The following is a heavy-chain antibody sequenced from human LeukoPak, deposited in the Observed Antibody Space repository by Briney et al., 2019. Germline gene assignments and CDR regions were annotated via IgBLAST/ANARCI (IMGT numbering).Heavy chain of an antibody. CDR1: GFTFSDYY. CDR3: ARDLPIAVAGSFDY. CDR2: ISSSSSYI. Sequence: PGGSLRLSCAASGFTFSDYYMSWIRQAPGKGLEWVSSISSSSSYIYYADSVKGRFTISRDNAKNSLYLQMNSLRAEDTAVYYCARDLPIAVAGSFDYWGQGTLVTVSS. V-gene: IGHV3-11*06. J-gene: IGHJ4*02. D-gene: IGHD6-19*01.